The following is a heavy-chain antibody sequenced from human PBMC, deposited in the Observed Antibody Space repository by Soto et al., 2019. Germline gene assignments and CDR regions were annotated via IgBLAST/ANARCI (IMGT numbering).Heavy chain of an antibody. CDR3: AKDQAEAAAGLHYFDY. V-gene: IGHV3-30*18. J-gene: IGHJ4*02. CDR1: GFTFSSYG. Sequence: GSLRLSCAASGFTFSSYGMHWVRQAPGKGLEWVAVISYDGSNKYYADSVKGRFTISRDNSKNTLYLQMNSLRAEDTAVYYCAKDQAEAAAGLHYFDYWGQGTLVTVSS. CDR2: ISYDGSNK. D-gene: IGHD6-13*01.